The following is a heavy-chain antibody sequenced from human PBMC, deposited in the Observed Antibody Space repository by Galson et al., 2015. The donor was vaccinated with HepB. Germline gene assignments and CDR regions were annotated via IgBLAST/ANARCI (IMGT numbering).Heavy chain of an antibody. CDR1: GFSFSSYW. J-gene: IGHJ4*02. Sequence: SLRLSCAASGFSFSSYWMTWVRQAQGKGLEWVANMKEDGSEIVYVDSVKGRFTISRDNVKNSLYLQMNNLRAEDTAVYYCARQGRTFNLWGQGTLVTVSS. D-gene: IGHD3-16*01. CDR2: MKEDGSEI. V-gene: IGHV3-7*01. CDR3: ARQGRTFNL.